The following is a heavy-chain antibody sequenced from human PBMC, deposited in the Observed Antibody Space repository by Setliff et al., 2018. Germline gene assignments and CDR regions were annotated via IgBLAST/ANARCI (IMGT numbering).Heavy chain of an antibody. CDR1: GLSLTTTGVA. CDR3: AHRPKMGSDGFYSSFDM. CDR2: IYWDDDK. D-gene: IGHD2-15*01. J-gene: IGHJ3*02. Sequence: SGPTLVNPTQTLTLTCTFSGLSLTTTGVAVGWIRQPPGKALEWLALIYWDDDKRYSPSLKSRLTIVKDTSKNQVVLTMTNMDPVDTATYYCAHRPKMGSDGFYSSFDMWGQGTMVTVSS. V-gene: IGHV2-5*02.